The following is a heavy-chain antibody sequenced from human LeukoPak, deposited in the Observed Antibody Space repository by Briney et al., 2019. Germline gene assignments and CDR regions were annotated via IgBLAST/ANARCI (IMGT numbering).Heavy chain of an antibody. J-gene: IGHJ3*02. CDR3: ARCGYCSSTSCSRGAFDI. D-gene: IGHD2-2*01. CDR2: INPDSGGT. CDR1: GYTLTAYY. Sequence: ASVKVSCKASGYTLTAYYMHWVRQASGQGLEWMGWINPDSGGTNYAQKFPGWVTMTRDTSISTSYMELSRLRSDDTAVYYCARCGYCSSTSCSRGAFDIGGQGTMVTVSS. V-gene: IGHV1-2*04.